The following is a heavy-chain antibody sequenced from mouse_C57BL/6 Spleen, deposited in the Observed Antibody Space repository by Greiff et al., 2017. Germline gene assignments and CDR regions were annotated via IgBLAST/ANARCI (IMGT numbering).Heavy chain of an antibody. CDR3: TRGTTTGYYAMDY. J-gene: IGHJ4*01. Sequence: QVQLQQSGAELVRPGASVTLSCKASGYTFTDYEMHWVKQTPVHGLEWIGAIDPETGGTAYNQKFKGKAILTADKSSSTAYMELRRLTSEDSAVYYCTRGTTTGYYAMDYWGQGTSVTVSS. V-gene: IGHV1-15*01. CDR2: IDPETGGT. CDR1: GYTFTDYE. D-gene: IGHD1-1*01.